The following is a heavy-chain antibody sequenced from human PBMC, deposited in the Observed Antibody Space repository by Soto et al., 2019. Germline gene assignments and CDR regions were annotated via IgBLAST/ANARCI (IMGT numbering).Heavy chain of an antibody. CDR3: ARVYYGSGSYYKWCGY. J-gene: IGHJ4*02. Sequence: ASVKVSCKASGYTFTSYDINWVRQATGQGLEWMGWMNPNSGNTGYAQKFQGRVTMTRNTSISTAYMELSSLRSEDTAVYYCARVYYGSGSYYKWCGYLGQGTLHNVSS. CDR2: MNPNSGNT. V-gene: IGHV1-8*01. CDR1: GYTFTSYD. D-gene: IGHD3-10*01.